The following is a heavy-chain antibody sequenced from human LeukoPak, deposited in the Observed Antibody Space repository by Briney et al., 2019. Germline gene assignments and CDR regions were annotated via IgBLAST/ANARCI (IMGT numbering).Heavy chain of an antibody. D-gene: IGHD3-10*01. CDR2: INPNSGGT. CDR1: GYTFTGYY. J-gene: IGHJ6*02. CDR3: ASFRGVIKNYYYYYGMDV. V-gene: IGHV1-2*02. Sequence: GASVKVSRRASGYTFTGYYMHWVRQAPGQGLEWMGWINPNSGGTNYAQKFQGRVTMTRDTSISTAYMELSRLRSDDTAVYYCASFRGVIKNYYYYYGMDVWGQGTTVTVSS.